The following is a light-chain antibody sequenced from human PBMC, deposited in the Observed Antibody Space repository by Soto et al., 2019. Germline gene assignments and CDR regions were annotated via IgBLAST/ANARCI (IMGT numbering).Light chain of an antibody. CDR1: QSVSSN. Sequence: EVVVTQSPATLSGSPGERATLSCRASQSVSSNLAWYQQKPGQAPRLLIYGASTRATGIPARFSGSGSGTEFTLTISSLQSEDFAVYYCRQYDNWPKNFGQGTRLEIK. V-gene: IGKV3-15*01. CDR3: RQYDNWPKN. J-gene: IGKJ5*01. CDR2: GAS.